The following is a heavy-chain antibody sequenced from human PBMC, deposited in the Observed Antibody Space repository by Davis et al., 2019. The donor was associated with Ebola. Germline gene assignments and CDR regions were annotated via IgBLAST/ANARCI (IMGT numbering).Heavy chain of an antibody. CDR1: GGTFSSYA. J-gene: IGHJ6*02. V-gene: IGHV1-69*13. CDR3: ARGIAARFGMDV. D-gene: IGHD6-6*01. CDR2: IIPIFGTA. Sequence: AASVKVSCKASGGTFSSYAISWVRQAPGQGLEWMGGIIPIFGTANYAQKFQGRVTITADESTSTAYMELSSLRSEDTAVYYCARGIAARFGMDVWGQGTTVTVSS.